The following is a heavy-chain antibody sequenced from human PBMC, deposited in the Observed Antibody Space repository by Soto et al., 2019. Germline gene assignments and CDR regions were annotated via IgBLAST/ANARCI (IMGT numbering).Heavy chain of an antibody. CDR2: IYSGGST. V-gene: IGHV3-53*01. J-gene: IGHJ6*02. Sequence: PGGSLRLSCAASGFTVSSNYMSWVRQAPGKGLEWVSVIYSGGSTYYADSVKGRFTISRDNSKNTLYLQMNSLRAEDTAVYYCAKGGVVVVPAAHGPYYYYGMDVWGQGTTVTVSS. CDR1: GFTVSSNY. CDR3: AKGGVVVVPAAHGPYYYYGMDV. D-gene: IGHD2-2*01.